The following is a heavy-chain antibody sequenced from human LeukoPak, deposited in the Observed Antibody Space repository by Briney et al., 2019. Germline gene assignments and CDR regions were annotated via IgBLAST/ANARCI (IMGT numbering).Heavy chain of an antibody. J-gene: IGHJ6*03. V-gene: IGHV4-61*01. D-gene: IGHD6-6*01. CDR3: ARDCGGSSCYMDV. Sequence: SETLSLTCTVSGGSISSSSYYWGWIRQPPGKGLEWIGYIYYSGSTNYNPSLKSRVTISVDTSKNQFSLKLSSVTAADTAVYYCARDCGGSSCYMDVWGKGTTVTVSS. CDR1: GGSISSSSYY. CDR2: IYYSGST.